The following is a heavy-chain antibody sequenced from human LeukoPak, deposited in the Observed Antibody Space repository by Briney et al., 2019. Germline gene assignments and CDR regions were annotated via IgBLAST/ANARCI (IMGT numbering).Heavy chain of an antibody. Sequence: ASVTVSCKASGYTFTGNYMHWVRHAPGQGLEWMGWINPNGGVTNYAQKFQGRATMTRDTSISTAYMELSRLRSDDTAVYYCARDPASMPHPADYYYYMDVWGKGTTVTVSS. CDR2: INPNGGVT. V-gene: IGHV1-2*02. D-gene: IGHD2-2*01. CDR1: GYTFTGNY. J-gene: IGHJ6*03. CDR3: ARDPASMPHPADYYYYMDV.